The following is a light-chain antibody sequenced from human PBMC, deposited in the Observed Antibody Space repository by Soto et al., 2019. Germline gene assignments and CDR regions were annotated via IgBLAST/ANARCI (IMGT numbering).Light chain of an antibody. CDR1: QSISNY. CDR3: QQYGSSPRT. Sequence: EIVLTQSPATLSLSPGERATLSCRASQSISNYLGWYRQKPGQAPRLLIYDTSNRATGIPARFSGSGSGTDFTLTISRLEPEDFAVYYCQQYGSSPRTFGQGTKVDIK. J-gene: IGKJ1*01. CDR2: DTS. V-gene: IGKV3-20*01.